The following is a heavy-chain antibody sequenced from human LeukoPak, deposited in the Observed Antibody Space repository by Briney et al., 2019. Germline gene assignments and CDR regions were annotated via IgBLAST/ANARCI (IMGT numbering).Heavy chain of an antibody. J-gene: IGHJ4*02. V-gene: IGHV4-34*01. CDR1: GGSFSDYY. Sequence: SETLSLTCAVYGGSFSDYYWSWIRQPPGKGLEWIGEITHSGSTNYNPSLKSRVTISVDTSKNQFSLKLSSVTAADTAVYYCARGTTTLEGWGQGTLVTVSS. CDR3: ARGTTTLEG. D-gene: IGHD2/OR15-2a*01. CDR2: ITHSGST.